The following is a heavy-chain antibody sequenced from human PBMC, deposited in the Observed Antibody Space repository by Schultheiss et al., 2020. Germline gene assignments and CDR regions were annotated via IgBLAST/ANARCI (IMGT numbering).Heavy chain of an antibody. CDR3: ARDTPLYGMDV. J-gene: IGHJ6*02. D-gene: IGHD2-15*01. V-gene: IGHV4-31*03. CDR1: GGSISSGGYY. CDR2: IYYSGST. Sequence: LRLSCTVSGGSISSGGYYWSWIRQHPGKGLEWIGYIYYSGSTYYNPSLKSRVTISVDTFKNQFSLKLSSVTAADTAVYYCARDTPLYGMDVWGQGTTVTVSS.